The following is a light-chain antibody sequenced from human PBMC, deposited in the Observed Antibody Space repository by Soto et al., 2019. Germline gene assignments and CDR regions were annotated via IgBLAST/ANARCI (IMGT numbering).Light chain of an antibody. CDR2: DAS. CDR3: QQYNNWPWT. J-gene: IGKJ1*01. Sequence: EIVLTQSPGTLSLSPGERATLSCRASQSISNYLAWYQHKPGQAPRLLISDASERASGVPARFSGSGSGTDFTLTISSLEPEDFAVYYCQQYNNWPWTFGQGTKVEIK. V-gene: IGKV3-11*01. CDR1: QSISNY.